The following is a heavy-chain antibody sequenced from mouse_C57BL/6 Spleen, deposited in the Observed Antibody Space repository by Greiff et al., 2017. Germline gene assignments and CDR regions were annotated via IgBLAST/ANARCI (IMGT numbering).Heavy chain of an antibody. D-gene: IGHD1-1*01. CDR1: GFSLTSYG. CDR2: IWRGGST. CDR3: AKTGLQRAMDY. J-gene: IGHJ4*01. V-gene: IGHV2-5*01. Sequence: VQVVESGPGLVQPSQSLSITCPVSGFSLTSYGVHWVRQSPGKGLEWLGVIWRGGSTDYNAAFMSRLSITKDNSKSQVFFKMNSLQADDTAIYYCAKTGLQRAMDYWGQGTSVTVSS.